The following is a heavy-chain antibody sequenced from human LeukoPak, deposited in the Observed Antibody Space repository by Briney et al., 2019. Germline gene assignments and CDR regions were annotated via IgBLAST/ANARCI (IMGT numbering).Heavy chain of an antibody. D-gene: IGHD5-24*01. CDR2: IYYNGNT. CDR3: ARRLNGYNVGGRDYFGMDV. J-gene: IGHJ6*02. V-gene: IGHV4-59*08. Sequence: KSSETLSLTRTVSGGSFHNYYWSWIRQPPGKGLEWIGYIYYNGNTKYNPSLKSRVTISLNTSNNQFSLMLNSVTAADTAVYYCARRLNGYNVGGRDYFGMDVWGQGTTVTVS. CDR1: GGSFHNYY.